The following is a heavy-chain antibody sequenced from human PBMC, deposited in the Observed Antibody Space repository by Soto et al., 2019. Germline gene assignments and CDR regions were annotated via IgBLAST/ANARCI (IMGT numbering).Heavy chain of an antibody. CDR2: ISYDGSNK. V-gene: IGHV3-30*18. CDR1: GFTFSAYG. J-gene: IGHJ4*02. CDR3: AKGFSYSVIDY. Sequence: QVQLVESGGGVVQPGRSLRLSCAASGFTFSAYGMHWVRQAPCKGLEWVAVISYDGSNKYYADSVKGRFTISRDNSKNTLYLQMSRLSPEDTAVYYCAKGFSYSVIDYWGQGTLVTVSS. D-gene: IGHD5-18*01.